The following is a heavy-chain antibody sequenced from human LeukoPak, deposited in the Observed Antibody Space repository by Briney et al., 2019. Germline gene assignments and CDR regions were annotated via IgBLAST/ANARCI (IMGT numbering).Heavy chain of an antibody. V-gene: IGHV3-21*01. J-gene: IGHJ3*02. D-gene: IGHD2-2*02. CDR1: GFTFSSYA. CDR2: ISSSSSYI. CDR3: ARGWGDCSTVSCDTRGDVFDI. Sequence: GGSLRLSCAASGFTFSSYAMSWVRQAPGKGLEWVSSISSSSSYIYYADSVKGRFTISRDNAKNSLYLQMDSLRVEDTAVYFCARGWGDCSTVSCDTRGDVFDIWGQGTKVTVSS.